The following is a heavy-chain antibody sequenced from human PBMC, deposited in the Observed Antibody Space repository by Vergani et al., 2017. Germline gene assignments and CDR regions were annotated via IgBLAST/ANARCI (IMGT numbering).Heavy chain of an antibody. D-gene: IGHD3-3*01. Sequence: QVQLQQWGAGLLKPSETLSLTCAVYGGSFRGYYWSWIRQPPGKGLEWIGEINHSGSTNYNPSLKSRVTISVDTSKNQFSLKLSSVTAADTAVYYCAREADYDFWSGYYKAAGYYDYMDVWGKGTTVTVSS. CDR2: INHSGST. J-gene: IGHJ6*03. CDR1: GGSFRGYY. V-gene: IGHV4-34*01. CDR3: AREADYDFWSGYYKAAGYYDYMDV.